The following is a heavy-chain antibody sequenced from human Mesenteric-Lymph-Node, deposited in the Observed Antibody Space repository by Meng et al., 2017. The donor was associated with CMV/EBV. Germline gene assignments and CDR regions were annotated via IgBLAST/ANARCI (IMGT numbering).Heavy chain of an antibody. CDR2: INPNSGGT. CDR1: GYTFTGYY. J-gene: IGHJ4*02. Sequence: SCQASGYTFTGYYMHWVRQAPGQGLEWMGWINPNSGGTNYAQKFQGWVTMTRDTSISTAYMELSRLRSDDTAVYYCARALSSGSFDYWGQGTLVTVSS. CDR3: ARALSSGSFDY. V-gene: IGHV1-2*04. D-gene: IGHD3-22*01.